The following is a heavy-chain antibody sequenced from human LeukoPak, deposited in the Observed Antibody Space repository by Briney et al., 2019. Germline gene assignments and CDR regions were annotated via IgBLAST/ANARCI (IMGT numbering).Heavy chain of an antibody. CDR2: ISSSGSTI. J-gene: IGHJ4*02. Sequence: PGGSLRLSCAASGFTFSSYEMNWVRQAPGKGLEWVSYISSSGSTIYYADSVKGRFTISRDNAKNSLYLQMNSLRAEDTAVYYCARVVLYDSSGYYYPSFDYWGLGTLVTVSS. D-gene: IGHD3-22*01. V-gene: IGHV3-48*03. CDR3: ARVVLYDSSGYYYPSFDY. CDR1: GFTFSSYE.